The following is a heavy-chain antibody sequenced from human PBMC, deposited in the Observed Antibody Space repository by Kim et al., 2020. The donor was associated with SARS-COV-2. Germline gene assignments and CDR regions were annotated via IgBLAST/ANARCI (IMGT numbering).Heavy chain of an antibody. CDR3: ARGVSGEGGQFDY. J-gene: IGHJ4*02. CDR2: IYYSGST. CDR1: GGSISSGGYY. Sequence: SETLSLTCTVSGGSISSGGYYWSWIRQHPGKGLEWIGYIYYSGSTYYNPSLKSRVTISVDTSKNQFSLKLSSVTAADTAVYYCARGVSGEGGQFDYWGQGTLVTVSS. D-gene: IGHD2-15*01. V-gene: IGHV4-31*03.